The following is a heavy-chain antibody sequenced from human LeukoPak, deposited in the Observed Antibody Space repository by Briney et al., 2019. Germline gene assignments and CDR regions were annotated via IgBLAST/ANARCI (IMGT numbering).Heavy chain of an antibody. CDR2: IKPDGSEK. V-gene: IGHV3-7*04. CDR3: ARDNVAVPGGDY. CDR1: GFTFSSFW. Sequence: GGSLRLSCAASGFTFSSFWMSWVRQAPGKGLEWVANIKPDGSEKNYVDSVKGRFTISRDNAKKSLYLQMNSLTDADTAVYYCARDNVAVPGGDYWGQGTLVFVSS. J-gene: IGHJ4*02. D-gene: IGHD6-19*01.